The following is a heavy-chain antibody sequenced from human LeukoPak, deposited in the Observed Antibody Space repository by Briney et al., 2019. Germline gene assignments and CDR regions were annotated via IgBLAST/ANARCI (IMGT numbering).Heavy chain of an antibody. CDR1: GFTISSHG. CDR3: AKDWGSSGWYNYFDP. Sequence: SGGSLRLSCEVSGFTISSHGMHWVRQAPGKGLEWVAMISYDGNSEEYGDSVKGRFTISRDNSKNTLYLQMDSLRAEDTALYYCAKDWGSSGWYNYFDPWGQGTLVTVSS. J-gene: IGHJ5*02. V-gene: IGHV3-30*18. D-gene: IGHD6-19*01. CDR2: ISYDGNSE.